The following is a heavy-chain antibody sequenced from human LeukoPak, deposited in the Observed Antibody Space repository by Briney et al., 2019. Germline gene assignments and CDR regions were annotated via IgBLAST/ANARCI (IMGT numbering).Heavy chain of an antibody. D-gene: IGHD1-14*01. J-gene: IGHJ4*02. Sequence: GGSLRLSCAASGFTFSTYAMSWVRQAPGKGLEWVSGISGSGANTYYADSVKGRFTISRDKSQSMLYLQMNSLRAEDTAVYYCAKELSVRNQFDYWGQGTLVTVSS. V-gene: IGHV3-23*01. CDR3: AKELSVRNQFDY. CDR1: GFTFSTYA. CDR2: ISGSGANT.